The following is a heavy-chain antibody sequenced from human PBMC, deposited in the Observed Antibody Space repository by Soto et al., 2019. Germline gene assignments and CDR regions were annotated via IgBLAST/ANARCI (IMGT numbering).Heavy chain of an antibody. J-gene: IGHJ4*02. V-gene: IGHV3-74*01. CDR2: INSDGSST. CDR3: VRTSLVVAAATREDY. CDR1: GFTFSSYW. Sequence: EVQLVESGGGLVQPGESLRLSCAASGFTFSSYWMHWVRQAPGKGLEWVSRINSDGSSTSYAGSVKGRFTISRDNATNSLYLQMNSLRAEDTAVYYCVRTSLVVAAATREDYWGQGTLVTVSS. D-gene: IGHD2-15*01.